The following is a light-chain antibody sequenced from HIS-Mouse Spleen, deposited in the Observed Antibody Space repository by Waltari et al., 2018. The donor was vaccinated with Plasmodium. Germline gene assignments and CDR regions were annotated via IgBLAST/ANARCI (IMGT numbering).Light chain of an antibody. Sequence: EIVLTQSPGTLSLSPGERATLSCRASQSVSSSSLAWYQQKPGPAPRLLIYGASSRATGIPDRFSGSGSGTDFTLTISRLEPEDFAVYYCQQYGSSPYTFGQGTKLEIK. J-gene: IGKJ2*01. CDR1: QSVSSSS. CDR3: QQYGSSPYT. V-gene: IGKV3-20*01. CDR2: GAS.